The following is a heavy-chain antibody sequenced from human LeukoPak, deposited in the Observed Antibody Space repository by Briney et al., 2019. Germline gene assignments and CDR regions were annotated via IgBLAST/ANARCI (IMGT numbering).Heavy chain of an antibody. D-gene: IGHD3-22*01. CDR2: IYYSGST. V-gene: IGHV4-59*01. CDR3: ARKFQYSSSAYNPHYFDY. Sequence: SETLSLTCTVSGGSISSYYWSWIRQPPGKGLEWIGYIYYSGSTNYNPSLKSRVTISVDTSKNQFSLKLSSVTAADTALYYCARKFQYSSSAYNPHYFDYWGQGTLVTVSS. J-gene: IGHJ4*02. CDR1: GGSISSYY.